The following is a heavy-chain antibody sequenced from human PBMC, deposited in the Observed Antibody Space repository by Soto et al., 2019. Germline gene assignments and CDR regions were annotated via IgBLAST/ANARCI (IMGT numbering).Heavy chain of an antibody. V-gene: IGHV4-31*03. D-gene: IGHD2-15*01. CDR2: IYGSVGSGRT. CDR1: GDSITSGGYY. CDR3: ARNPAGYLSGIDY. Sequence: QVQLQESGPGLVKPSQTLSLTCTVTGDSITSGGYYWSWIRQHPGKGPEWLGYIYGSVGSGRTLSNPSLTRRITISVDTSTTRFSLNLVSVTVADTAVYFCARNPAGYLSGIDYWVQGTLGTVSS. J-gene: IGHJ4*02.